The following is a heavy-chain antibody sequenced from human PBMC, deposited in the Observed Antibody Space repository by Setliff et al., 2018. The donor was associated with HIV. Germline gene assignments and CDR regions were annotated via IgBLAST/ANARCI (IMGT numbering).Heavy chain of an antibody. Sequence: SETLSLTCAVYGGSFSGFYWNWIRQPPGKGLEWIGEINHSGSTNYNPSLKSRVTISVDTSKNQFSLRLRSVIAADTAVYYCARGPPGSSIGWYVGYWGQGTLVTVSS. J-gene: IGHJ4*02. V-gene: IGHV4-34*01. CDR1: GGSFSGFY. CDR2: INHSGST. CDR3: ARGPPGSSIGWYVGY. D-gene: IGHD6-19*01.